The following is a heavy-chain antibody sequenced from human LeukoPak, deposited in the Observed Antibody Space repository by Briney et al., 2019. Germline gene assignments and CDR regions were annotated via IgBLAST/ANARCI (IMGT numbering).Heavy chain of an antibody. J-gene: IGHJ4*02. D-gene: IGHD6-19*01. CDR2: INTDGTVT. V-gene: IGHV3-74*01. CDR1: GFTFSKYW. CDR3: ATKQWLAPPPDS. Sequence: GGSLRLSCAASGFTFSKYWMLWVRQAPGKGLESVSRINTDGTVTTYADSVKDRFTVSRDNADNTMFLQMNSVGDEDTAVYYCATKQWLAPPPDSWGQGTPVTVSS.